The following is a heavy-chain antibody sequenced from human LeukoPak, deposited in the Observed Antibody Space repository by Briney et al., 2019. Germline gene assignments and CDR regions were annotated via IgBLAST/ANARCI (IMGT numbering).Heavy chain of an antibody. CDR1: GGTFSSYA. D-gene: IGHD6-13*01. CDR3: AIIADDGMDV. J-gene: IGHJ6*02. Sequence: GASVKVSCKASGGTFSSYAISWVRQAPGQGLEWMGRIIPILGIANYAQKFQGRVTITADKSTSTAYMELSSLRSEDTAAYYCAIIADDGMDVWGQGTTVTVSS. CDR2: IIPILGIA. V-gene: IGHV1-69*04.